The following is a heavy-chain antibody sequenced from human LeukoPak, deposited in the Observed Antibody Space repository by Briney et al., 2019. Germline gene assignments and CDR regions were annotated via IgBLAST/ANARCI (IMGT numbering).Heavy chain of an antibody. CDR3: AKDLRLKGSTSLDP. J-gene: IGHJ5*02. D-gene: IGHD2-2*01. V-gene: IGHV3-33*06. CDR2: IWYDGSSK. CDR1: GFTFSSYG. Sequence: GGSLRLSCAASGFTFSSYGMHWVRQAPGKGLEWVAVIWYDGSSKYYADSVKGRFTISRDNSKNTLYLQMNSLRAEDTAVYYCAKDLRLKGSTSLDPWDQGTLVTVSS.